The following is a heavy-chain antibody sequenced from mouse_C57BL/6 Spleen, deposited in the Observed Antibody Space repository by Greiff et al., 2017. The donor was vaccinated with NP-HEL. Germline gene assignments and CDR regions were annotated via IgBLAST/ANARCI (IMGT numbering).Heavy chain of an antibody. CDR3: ARIAKPIYYDYDGYYYAMDY. D-gene: IGHD2-4*01. CDR1: GFSLSTFGMG. Sequence: QVTLKVSGPGILQPSQTLSLTCSFSGFSLSTFGMGVGWIRQPSGKGLEWLAHIWWDDDKYYNPALKSRLTISKDTSKNQVFLKIANVDTADTATYYCARIAKPIYYDYDGYYYAMDYWGQGTSVTVSS. V-gene: IGHV8-8*01. CDR2: IWWDDDK. J-gene: IGHJ4*01.